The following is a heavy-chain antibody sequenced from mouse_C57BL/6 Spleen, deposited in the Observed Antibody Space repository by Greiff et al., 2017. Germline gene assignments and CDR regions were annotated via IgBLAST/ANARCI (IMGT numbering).Heavy chain of an antibody. CDR2: INPSTGGT. CDR1: GYSFTGYY. Sequence: VQLQQSGPELVKPGASVKISCKASGYSFTGYYMNWVKQNPEKSLEWIGEINPSTGGTTYNQKFKAKATLTVDKSSSTAYMQLKSLTSEDSAVYYCASTVPPFDYWGQGTTLTVSS. J-gene: IGHJ2*01. CDR3: ASTVPPFDY. V-gene: IGHV1-42*01. D-gene: IGHD1-1*01.